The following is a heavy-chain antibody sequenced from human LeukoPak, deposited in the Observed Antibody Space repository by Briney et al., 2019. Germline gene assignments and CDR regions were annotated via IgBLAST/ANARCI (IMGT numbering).Heavy chain of an antibody. Sequence: PGGSLRLSCAASGFTFGSYEMNWVRQAPGKGLEWVSYISSSGSTIYYADSVKGRFTISRDNAQNSLYLQMNSLRAEDTAVYYCALNYYDSSGYYGTGYWGQGTLVTVSS. V-gene: IGHV3-48*03. J-gene: IGHJ4*02. CDR3: ALNYYDSSGYYGTGY. CDR1: GFTFGSYE. D-gene: IGHD3-22*01. CDR2: ISSSGSTI.